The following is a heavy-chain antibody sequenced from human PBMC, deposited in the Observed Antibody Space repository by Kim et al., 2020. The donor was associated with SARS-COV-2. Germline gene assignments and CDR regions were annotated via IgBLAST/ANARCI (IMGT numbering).Heavy chain of an antibody. Sequence: GGSLRLSCAASGFTFSSYGMHWVRQAPGKGLEWVAVIWYDGSNKYYADSVKGRFTISRDNSKNTLYLQMNSLRAEDTAVYYCAGAPYVVAAAGTGDYYGMDVWGQGTTVTVSS. D-gene: IGHD6-13*01. V-gene: IGHV3-33*01. CDR2: IWYDGSNK. J-gene: IGHJ6*02. CDR1: GFTFSSYG. CDR3: AGAPYVVAAAGTGDYYGMDV.